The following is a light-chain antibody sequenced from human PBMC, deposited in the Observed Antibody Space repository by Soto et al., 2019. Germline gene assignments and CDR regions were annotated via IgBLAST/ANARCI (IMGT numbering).Light chain of an antibody. CDR1: QTVNSNF. CDR3: QQSGDTPT. V-gene: IGKV3-20*01. Sequence: EVVLTQSPGTLSLSPGEIATLYCRSSQTVNSNFLAWYQQKPGQAPRLLIYGVSNRATGIPDRFSGSGSGTDITLTISRLEPEDFAVYYCQQSGDTPTFGQGTKVDIK. CDR2: GVS. J-gene: IGKJ1*01.